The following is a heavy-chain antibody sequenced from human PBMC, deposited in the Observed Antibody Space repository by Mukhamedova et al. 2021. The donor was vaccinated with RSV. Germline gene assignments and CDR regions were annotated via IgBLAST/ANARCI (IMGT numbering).Heavy chain of an antibody. CDR3: ARAEVVVVAANVTWGKYFQH. CDR2: IKQDGSEK. J-gene: IGHJ1*01. D-gene: IGHD2-15*01. Sequence: VRQAPGKGLEWVANIKQDGSEKYYVDSVRGRFSISRDNAKNSLYLQMSSLRADDTAVYYCARAEVVVVAANVTWGKYFQHWGQGT. V-gene: IGHV3-7*03.